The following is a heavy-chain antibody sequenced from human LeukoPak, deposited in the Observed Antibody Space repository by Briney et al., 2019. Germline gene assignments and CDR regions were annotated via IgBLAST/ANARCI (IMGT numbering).Heavy chain of an antibody. CDR3: ARDSSGWYFGLDY. V-gene: IGHV1-18*01. CDR1: GYTFSDYG. Sequence: ASVKVSFKASGYTFSDYGISWVRQAPGQGLEWMGWISAYNGNTNYAQKLQGRVTMTTDTSTSTAYMELRSLRSDDTAVYYCARDSSGWYFGLDYWGQGTLVTVSS. D-gene: IGHD6-19*01. CDR2: ISAYNGNT. J-gene: IGHJ4*02.